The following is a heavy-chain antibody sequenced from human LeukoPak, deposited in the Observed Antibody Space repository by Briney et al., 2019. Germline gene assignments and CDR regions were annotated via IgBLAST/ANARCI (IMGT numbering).Heavy chain of an antibody. CDR1: GGSISSYY. D-gene: IGHD3-16*01. CDR2: IYYSGSI. V-gene: IGHV4-59*01. Sequence: SETLSLTCTVSGGSISSYYWSWIRQPPGKGLEWIGYIYYSGSINYNPSLKSRVTISVDTSKNQFSLKLSSVTAADTAVYYCASSATSWAHMDVWGEGTTVTVSS. CDR3: ASSATSWAHMDV. J-gene: IGHJ6*03.